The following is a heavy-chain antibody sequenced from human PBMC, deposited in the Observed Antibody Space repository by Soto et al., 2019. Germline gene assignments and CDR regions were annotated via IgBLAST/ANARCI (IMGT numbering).Heavy chain of an antibody. Sequence: QVQLVESGGGVVQPGRSLRLSCAASGFTFSSYGMHWVRQAPGKGLEWVAVIWYDGSNKYYADSVKGRFTISRDNSKNTLYLQMNSLRAEDTAVYYCARSLYDSYGMDVWGQGTTVTVSS. CDR1: GFTFSSYG. D-gene: IGHD3-16*01. CDR3: ARSLYDSYGMDV. J-gene: IGHJ6*02. CDR2: IWYDGSNK. V-gene: IGHV3-33*01.